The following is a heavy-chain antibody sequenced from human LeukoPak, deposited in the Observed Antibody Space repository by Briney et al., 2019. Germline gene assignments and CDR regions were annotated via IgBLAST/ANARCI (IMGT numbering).Heavy chain of an antibody. CDR2: ISAYNGNT. J-gene: IGHJ5*02. CDR1: GYTFTSYG. D-gene: IGHD6-19*01. Sequence: ASVKVSCKASGYTFTSYGISWVRQAPGQGLEWMGWISAYNGNTNYAQKLQGRVTMTTDTSTSTAYMELRSLRSDDTAVYYCARGVPKWLARGVHWFDPWGQGTLVTVSS. CDR3: ARGVPKWLARGVHWFDP. V-gene: IGHV1-18*01.